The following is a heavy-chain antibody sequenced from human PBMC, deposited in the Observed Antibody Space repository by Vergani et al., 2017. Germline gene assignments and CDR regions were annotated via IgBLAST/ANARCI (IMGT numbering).Heavy chain of an antibody. CDR3: ARDGSGSYYNPYFDY. J-gene: IGHJ4*02. V-gene: IGHV3-7*01. CDR2: IKQDGSEK. CDR1: GFTFSSYW. Sequence: EVQLVESGGGLVQPGGSLRLSCAASGFTFSSYWMSWVRQAPGKGLEWVANIKQDGSEKYYVDSVKCRFTISRDNAKNSLYLQMNSLRAEDTAVYYCARDGSGSYYNPYFDYWGQGTLVTVSS. D-gene: IGHD3-10*01.